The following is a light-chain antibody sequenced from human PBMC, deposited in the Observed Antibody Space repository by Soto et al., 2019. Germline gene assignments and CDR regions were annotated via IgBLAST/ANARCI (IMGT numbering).Light chain of an antibody. J-gene: IGLJ2*01. CDR3: QSYDSSNSVV. Sequence: NFMLTQPHSVSESPGKTVTISCTRSSGSIASNYVQWYQQRPGSAPTTVIYEDNQRHSGVPDRFSGSIDSSSNSASLTISGLKTEDEADYYCQSYDSSNSVVFGGGTKVTVL. CDR2: EDN. CDR1: SGSIASNY. V-gene: IGLV6-57*04.